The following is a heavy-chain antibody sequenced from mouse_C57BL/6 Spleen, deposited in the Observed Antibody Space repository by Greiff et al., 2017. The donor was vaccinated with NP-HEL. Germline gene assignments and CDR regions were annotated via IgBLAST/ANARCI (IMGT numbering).Heavy chain of an antibody. D-gene: IGHD4-1*01. V-gene: IGHV1-54*01. CDR1: GYAFTNYL. Sequence: QVQLQQSGAELVRPGTSVKVSCKASGYAFTNYLIEWVKQRPGQGLEWIGVINPGSGGTNYNEKFKGKATLTADKSSSTAYRQLSSLTAEDSAVYFCARRTGSYYFDYWGQGTTLTVSS. CDR3: ARRTGSYYFDY. J-gene: IGHJ2*01. CDR2: INPGSGGT.